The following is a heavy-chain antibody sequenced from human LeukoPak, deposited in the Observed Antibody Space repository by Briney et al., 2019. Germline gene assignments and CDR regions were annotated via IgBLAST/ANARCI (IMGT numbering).Heavy chain of an antibody. CDR1: GFTFTTYW. CDR3: ARDKVVGDSKFDN. V-gene: IGHV3-7*01. D-gene: IGHD1-26*01. Sequence: GGSLRLSCAASGFTFTTYWMSWVRLAPGKGLEWVANIKQDGSEQFYLDSVKGRFTISRDNAKNSVHLQMNTMRAEDTAVYYCARDKVVGDSKFDNWGQGTLVTVSS. CDR2: IKQDGSEQ. J-gene: IGHJ4*02.